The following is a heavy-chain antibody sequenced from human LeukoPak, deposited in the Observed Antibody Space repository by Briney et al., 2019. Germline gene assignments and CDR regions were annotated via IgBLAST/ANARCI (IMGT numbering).Heavy chain of an antibody. CDR3: ARNTFNWNSFDI. J-gene: IGHJ3*02. CDR1: GGSFSGYY. CDR2: IYYSGST. D-gene: IGHD1-7*01. V-gene: IGHV4-34*01. Sequence: SETLSLTCAVYGGSFSGYYWSWIRQPPGKGLEWIGSIYYSGSTYYNPSLKSRVTISADTSKNQFSLKLSSVTAADTALYYCARNTFNWNSFDIWGQRTMVTVSS.